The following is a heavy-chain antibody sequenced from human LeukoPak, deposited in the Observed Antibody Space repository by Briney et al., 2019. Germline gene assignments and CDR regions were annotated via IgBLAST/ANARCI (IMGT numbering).Heavy chain of an antibody. CDR2: IYHSGST. Sequence: SETLSLTCTVSGYSISSGHYWGWIRQPPGKGLEWIGSIYHSGSTYYNPSLRTRVTISVDASRNQFSLNLSSVTAADTAVYYCARWSGSVTARNYYYYMDVWGEGTTVTVSS. CDR1: GYSISSGHY. J-gene: IGHJ6*03. D-gene: IGHD6-6*01. V-gene: IGHV4-38-2*02. CDR3: ARWSGSVTARNYYYYMDV.